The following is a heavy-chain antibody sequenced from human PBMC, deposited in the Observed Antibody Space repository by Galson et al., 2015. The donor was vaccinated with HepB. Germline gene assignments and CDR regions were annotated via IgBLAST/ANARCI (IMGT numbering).Heavy chain of an antibody. CDR2: TYYRSKWYN. CDR1: GDSVSTNSAA. D-gene: IGHD1-1*01. J-gene: IGHJ3*02. V-gene: IGHV6-1*01. Sequence: AISGDSVSTNSAAWNWIRQSPSRGLEWLGRTYYRSKWYNGYAVSVKSRIVINADTSKNQFSLQLNSVTPEDTAVYYCAREVSATGTVDIWGQGTMITVSS. CDR3: AREVSATGTVDI.